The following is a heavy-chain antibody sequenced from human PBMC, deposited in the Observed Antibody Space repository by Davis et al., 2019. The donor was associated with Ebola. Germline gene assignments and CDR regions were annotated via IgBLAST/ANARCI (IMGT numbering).Heavy chain of an antibody. CDR3: AKDFKVLRFLEWLAFSF. CDR2: IKSKTYGGTI. V-gene: IGHV3-15*01. Sequence: PGGSLRLSCAVSGFTFSNGWMSWVRQAPGKGLEWVGRIKSKTYGGTIDYAAPVKGRFTISRDDSKNTLYLQMNSLRAEDTAVYYCAKDFKVLRFLEWLAFSFWGQGTLVTVSS. J-gene: IGHJ4*02. CDR1: GFTFSNGW. D-gene: IGHD3-3*01.